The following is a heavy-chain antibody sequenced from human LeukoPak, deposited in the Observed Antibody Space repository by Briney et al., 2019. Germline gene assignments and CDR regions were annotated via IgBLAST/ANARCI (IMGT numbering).Heavy chain of an antibody. J-gene: IGHJ4*02. V-gene: IGHV1-18*01. CDR3: ARDTSGVGELTVDY. Sequence: ASVKVSCKASGYTFTSYGISWVRQAPGQGLEWMGWISAYNGNTNYAQKLQGRVTMTTDTSTSTAYMELRSLRSDVTAVYYCARDTSGVGELTVDYWGQGTLVTVSS. CDR1: GYTFTSYG. CDR2: ISAYNGNT. D-gene: IGHD3-16*01.